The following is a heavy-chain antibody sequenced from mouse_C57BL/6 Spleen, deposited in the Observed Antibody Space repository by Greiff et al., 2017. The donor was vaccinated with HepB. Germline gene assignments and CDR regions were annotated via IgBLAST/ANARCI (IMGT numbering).Heavy chain of an antibody. Sequence: EVQLQQSGPELVKPGASVKISCKASGYSFTGYYMHWVKQSSEKSLEWIGEINPSTGGTSYNQKFKGKATLTVDKSSSTAYMQLKSLTSEDSAVYYCARERTTVVAHWYFDVWGTGTTVTVSS. J-gene: IGHJ1*03. D-gene: IGHD1-1*01. CDR2: INPSTGGT. V-gene: IGHV1-43*01. CDR3: ARERTTVVAHWYFDV. CDR1: GYSFTGYY.